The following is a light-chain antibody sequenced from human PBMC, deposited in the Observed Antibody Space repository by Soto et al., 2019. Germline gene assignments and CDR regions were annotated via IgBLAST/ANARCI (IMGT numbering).Light chain of an antibody. J-gene: IGKJ3*01. Sequence: EIVLTQSPGTLSLSPGERATLSCRASQSVSSSYLAWYQQKPGQAPRLLIYGATSRATGIPDRFSGSGSGTVFTLTISRLEPEDFAVDYCQQYGSAPPITFGPGTKVDIK. CDR2: GAT. CDR1: QSVSSSY. CDR3: QQYGSAPPIT. V-gene: IGKV3-20*01.